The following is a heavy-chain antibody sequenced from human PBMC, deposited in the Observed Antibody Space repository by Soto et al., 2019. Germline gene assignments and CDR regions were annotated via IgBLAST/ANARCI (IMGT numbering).Heavy chain of an antibody. CDR3: ARVSGP. Sequence: SETLSLTCAVSGVSISSGGYSWSWSRQPPGKGLEWIGYIYHSGSTYYNPSLKSRVTISVDRSKNQFSLKLSSVTAADTAVYYCARVSGPWGQGTLVTVSS. V-gene: IGHV4-30-2*01. CDR1: GVSISSGGYS. CDR2: IYHSGST. J-gene: IGHJ5*02.